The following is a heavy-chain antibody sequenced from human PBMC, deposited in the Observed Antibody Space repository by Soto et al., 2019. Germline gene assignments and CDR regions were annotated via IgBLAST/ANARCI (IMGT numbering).Heavy chain of an antibody. CDR3: AREGGDSWVYFDY. Sequence: PSETLSLTCTVSGGSISSYYWSWIRQPPGKGLEWIGYIYYSGSTNYNPSLKSRVTISVDTSKNQFSLKLSSVTAADTAVYYCAREGGDSWVYFDYWGQGTLVTVSS. V-gene: IGHV4-59*12. J-gene: IGHJ4*02. CDR2: IYYSGST. CDR1: GGSISSYY. D-gene: IGHD2-21*02.